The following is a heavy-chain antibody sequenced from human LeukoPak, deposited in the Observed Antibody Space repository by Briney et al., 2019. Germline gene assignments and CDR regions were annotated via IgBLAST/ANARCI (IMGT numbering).Heavy chain of an antibody. CDR2: IYYSGST. J-gene: IGHJ4*02. CDR1: GGSISSYY. V-gene: IGHV4-59*01. D-gene: IGHD3-22*01. Sequence: KASETLSLTCTVSGGSISSYYWSWIRQPPGKGLEWIGDIYYSGSTNYNPSLKSRVTMSVDTSKNQFSLKLSSVTAADTAVYYCASHYYDSSGYYPFDYWGQGTLVTVSS. CDR3: ASHYYDSSGYYPFDY.